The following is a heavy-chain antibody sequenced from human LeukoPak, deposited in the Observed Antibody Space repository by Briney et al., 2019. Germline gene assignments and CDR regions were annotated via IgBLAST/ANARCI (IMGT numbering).Heavy chain of an antibody. Sequence: SETLSLTCAVYGGSFTDYYWSWIRHLPGKGLEWIGEIHHRAGANYNPSLWGRVTISADTSKNQFSLHLTSVTAADTATFYWARHGIDIAAPPYYYTMAVWAKGPRSPSP. V-gene: IGHV4-34*01. CDR3: ARHGIDIAAPPYYYTMAV. J-gene: IGHJ6*03. CDR2: IHHRAGA. D-gene: IGHD6-13*01. CDR1: GGSFTDYY.